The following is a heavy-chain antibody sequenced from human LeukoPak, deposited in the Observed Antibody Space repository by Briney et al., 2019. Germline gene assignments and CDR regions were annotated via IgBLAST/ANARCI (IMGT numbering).Heavy chain of an antibody. Sequence: SETLSLTCTVSGGSISSGGYYWSWIRQPPGKGLEWIGYIYYSGSTNYNPSLKSRVTISVDTSKNQFSLKLSSVTAADTAVYYCARELSGDYYGMDVWGQGTTVTVSS. CDR2: IYYSGST. CDR3: ARELSGDYYGMDV. J-gene: IGHJ6*02. D-gene: IGHD3-10*02. CDR1: GGSISSGGYY. V-gene: IGHV4-61*08.